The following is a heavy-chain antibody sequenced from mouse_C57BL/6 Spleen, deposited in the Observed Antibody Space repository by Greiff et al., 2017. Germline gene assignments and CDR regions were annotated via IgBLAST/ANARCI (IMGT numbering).Heavy chain of an antibody. Sequence: VQLQQSGAELVRPGASVTLSCKASGYTFTDYEMHWVKQTPVHGLEWIGAIDPETGGTAYNQKFKGKAILTADKSSSTAYMELRSLTSEDSAVYYCTRSRFTFDYWGQGTTLTVSS. J-gene: IGHJ2*01. V-gene: IGHV1-15*01. CDR1: GYTFTDYE. CDR3: TRSRFTFDY. CDR2: IDPETGGT.